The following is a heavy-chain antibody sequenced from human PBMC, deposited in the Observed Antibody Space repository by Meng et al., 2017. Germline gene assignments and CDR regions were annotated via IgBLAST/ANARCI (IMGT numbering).Heavy chain of an antibody. CDR1: GFTFSSYW. V-gene: IGHV3-21*01. J-gene: IGHJ6*02. D-gene: IGHD3-16*02. CDR3: ARDIEGGVIVSYYYYGMDV. Sequence: GGSLRLSCAASGFTFSSYWMNWVRQAPGKGLEWVSSISSSSSYIYYADSVKGRFTISRDNAKNSLYLQMNSLRAEDTAVYYCARDIEGGVIVSYYYYGMDVWGQGTTVTVSS. CDR2: ISSSSSYI.